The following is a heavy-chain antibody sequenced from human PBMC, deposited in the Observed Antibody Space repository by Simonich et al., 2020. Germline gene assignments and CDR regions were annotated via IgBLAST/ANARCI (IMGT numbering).Heavy chain of an antibody. D-gene: IGHD6-19*01. J-gene: IGHJ6*02. Sequence: EVQLVESGGGLVKPGGSLRLSCAASGFTFSSYSMNWFRQAPGKGLEWVSSISSSSSYIYYADSVKVRFTIARDNAKNSRYLQMNSLRAEDTAVYYCARWIAVAGTGAYGMDVWGQGTTVTVSS. V-gene: IGHV3-21*01. CDR3: ARWIAVAGTGAYGMDV. CDR1: GFTFSSYS. CDR2: ISSSSSYI.